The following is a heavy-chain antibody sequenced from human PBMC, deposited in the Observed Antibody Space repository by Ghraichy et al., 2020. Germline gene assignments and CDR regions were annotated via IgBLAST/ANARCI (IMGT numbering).Heavy chain of an antibody. CDR3: AKDRPITMVRGVIQKQFDY. D-gene: IGHD3-10*01. CDR1: GFTFSSYA. CDR2: ISGSGGST. Sequence: GGSLRLSCAASGFTFSSYAMSWVRQAPGKGLEWVSAISGSGGSTYYADSVKGRFTISRDNSKNTLYLQMNSLRAEDTAVYYCAKDRPITMVRGVIQKQFDYWGQGTLVTVSS. V-gene: IGHV3-23*01. J-gene: IGHJ4*02.